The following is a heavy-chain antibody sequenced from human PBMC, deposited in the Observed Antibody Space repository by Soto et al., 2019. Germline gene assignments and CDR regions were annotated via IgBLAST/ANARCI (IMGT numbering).Heavy chain of an antibody. D-gene: IGHD1-7*01. CDR1: GYTFSTYG. CDR3: ARITDNWNSENYFDP. J-gene: IGHJ5*02. Sequence: SVKVSYKASGYTFSTYGINWVRQAPGQGLEWMGWISAYNNNTHYAQKVQGRVTMTTDTSTNTAYMELRSLRSDDTAVYYCARITDNWNSENYFDPWGQGTLVTVSS. CDR2: ISAYNNNT. V-gene: IGHV1-18*01.